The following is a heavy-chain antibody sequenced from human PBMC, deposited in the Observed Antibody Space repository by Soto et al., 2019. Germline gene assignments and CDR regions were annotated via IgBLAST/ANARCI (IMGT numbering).Heavy chain of an antibody. CDR1: GYTFTSYG. Sequence: QVQLVQSGAEVKKPGASVKVSCKASGYTFTSYGISWVRQAPGQGLEWMGWINPYNGNSNDAQKLQGRVTMTTDTSTSTSSMELRSLRSDDTAVYYCARDWFGVDYGGQGTLLTVSS. CDR3: ARDWFGVDY. CDR2: INPYNGNS. V-gene: IGHV1-18*01. D-gene: IGHD3-16*01. J-gene: IGHJ4*02.